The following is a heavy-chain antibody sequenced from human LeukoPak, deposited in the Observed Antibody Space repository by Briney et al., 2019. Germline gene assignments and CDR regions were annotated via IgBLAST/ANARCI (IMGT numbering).Heavy chain of an antibody. CDR1: GFTVSDYN. J-gene: IGHJ5*02. D-gene: IGHD3-9*01. CDR2: ISRSGSTK. Sequence: PGGSLRLSCAASGFTVSDYNMRWIRQAPGKGLEWASSISRSGSTKYYADSVKGRFTISRDNAKNSLFLQMNSLRAEDTAVYYCAKHSRAISTDALTGRRGFDPWGQGTLVTVSS. V-gene: IGHV3-11*01. CDR3: AKHSRAISTDALTGRRGFDP.